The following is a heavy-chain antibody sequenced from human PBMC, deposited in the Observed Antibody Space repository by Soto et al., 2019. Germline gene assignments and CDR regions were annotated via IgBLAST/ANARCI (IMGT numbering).Heavy chain of an antibody. CDR3: ARDPPIVVPAAMQFGDYYYYYMDV. D-gene: IGHD2-2*01. J-gene: IGHJ6*03. Sequence: ASVKVSCKASGYTFTSYGISWVRQAPGQGLEWMGWISAYNGNTNYAQKLQGRVTMTTDTSTSTAYMELRSLRSDDTAVYYCARDPPIVVPAAMQFGDYYYYYMDVWSKGTTVTVSS. CDR1: GYTFTSYG. CDR2: ISAYNGNT. V-gene: IGHV1-18*01.